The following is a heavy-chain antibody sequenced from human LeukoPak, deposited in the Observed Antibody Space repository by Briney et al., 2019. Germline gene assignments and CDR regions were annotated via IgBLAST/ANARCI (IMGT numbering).Heavy chain of an antibody. CDR3: TRDREPRNSQYYFDS. Sequence: GGSLRLSCAASGFTFSSYSMNWVRQAPGKGLEWVSSISSSSSYIYYADSVKGRFTISRDNAKNSLYLQMNSLRAEDTAVYYCTRDREPRNSQYYFDSWGQGTLVTVSS. D-gene: IGHD1-14*01. CDR2: ISSSSSYI. J-gene: IGHJ4*02. V-gene: IGHV3-21*04. CDR1: GFTFSSYS.